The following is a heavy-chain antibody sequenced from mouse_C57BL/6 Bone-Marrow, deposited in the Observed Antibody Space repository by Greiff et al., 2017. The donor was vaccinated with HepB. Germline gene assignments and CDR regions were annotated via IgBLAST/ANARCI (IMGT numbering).Heavy chain of an antibody. Sequence: QVQLQQSGPELVKPGASVKISCKASGYAFSSSWMNWVKQRPGQGLEWIGRIYPGDGDTNYNGKFKGKAALTADKSSSTAYMQLSSLTSEDSAVYFCARRETAQATWGFYYAMDYWGQGPSVTVSS. V-gene: IGHV1-82*01. CDR1: GYAFSSSW. CDR2: IYPGDGDT. J-gene: IGHJ4*01. D-gene: IGHD3-2*02. CDR3: ARRETAQATWGFYYAMDY.